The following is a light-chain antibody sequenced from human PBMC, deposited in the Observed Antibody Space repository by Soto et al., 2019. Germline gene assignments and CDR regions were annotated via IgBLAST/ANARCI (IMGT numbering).Light chain of an antibody. Sequence: DIQMTQSPSSLSASVGDRVTITCRASQTIKSYLNWYQQKPGQAPDLVIYATSSLQSGVPSRFSGSGSGTDFTLTINNLQPEDFATYFCQQTYTTPLTFGGGTKVDIK. V-gene: IGKV1-39*01. CDR1: QTIKSY. J-gene: IGKJ4*01. CDR3: QQTYTTPLT. CDR2: ATS.